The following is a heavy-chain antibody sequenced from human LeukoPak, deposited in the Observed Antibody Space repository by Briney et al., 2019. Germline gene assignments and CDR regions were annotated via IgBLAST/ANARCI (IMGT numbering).Heavy chain of an antibody. CDR1: GYSISSGYY. CDR2: IFNSGTT. V-gene: IGHV4-38-2*02. CDR3: AREGSYYFGSGASL. Sequence: SETLSLTCTVSGYSISSGYYWGWIRQAPGKGLEWIAHIFNSGTTHYNPYLKSRLTISVDTSKNQFSLRLSSVTAADTAVYYCAREGSYYFGSGASLWGQGTLVTVSS. J-gene: IGHJ4*02. D-gene: IGHD3-10*01.